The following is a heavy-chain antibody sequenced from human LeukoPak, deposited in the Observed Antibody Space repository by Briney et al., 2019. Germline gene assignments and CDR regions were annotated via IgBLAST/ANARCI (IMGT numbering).Heavy chain of an antibody. D-gene: IGHD6-19*01. V-gene: IGHV1-18*01. Sequence: GASVKVSCKASSYTLKTDGVSWVRQAPGQGLEWMGWIFNYNGNTKYAQKLQGRVTMTTDTSSSTAFLEVRSLRSDDTAVYYCARAPQYINGWPWVHDSWGQGTLVIVSS. CDR2: IFNYNGNT. CDR1: SYTLKTDG. J-gene: IGHJ4*02. CDR3: ARAPQYINGWPWVHDS.